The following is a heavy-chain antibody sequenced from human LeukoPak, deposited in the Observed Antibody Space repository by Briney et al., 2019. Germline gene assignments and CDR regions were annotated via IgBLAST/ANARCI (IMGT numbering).Heavy chain of an antibody. D-gene: IGHD3-22*01. CDR3: ARDKGDSSGYSLDY. CDR1: GFTFSSYA. Sequence: GGSLRLSCAASGFTFSSYAMSWVRQAPGKGLEWVSAISGSGGSTYYADSVKGRFTISRDNSKSTLYLQMNSLRAEDTAVYSCARDKGDSSGYSLDYWGQGTLVTVSS. V-gene: IGHV3-23*01. CDR2: ISGSGGST. J-gene: IGHJ4*02.